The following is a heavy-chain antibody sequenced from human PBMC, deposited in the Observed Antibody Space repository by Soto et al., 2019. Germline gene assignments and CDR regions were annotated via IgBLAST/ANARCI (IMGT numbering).Heavy chain of an antibody. D-gene: IGHD5-18*01. CDR2: ISSSGSTI. V-gene: IGHV3-48*03. Sequence: EVQLVESGGGLVQPGGSLRLSCAASGFTFSSYEMNWVRQAPGKGLEWVSYISSSGSTIYYADSVKGRFTISRDNAKNSLYLQMNSLRAGDTAVYYCASNPQRGYSPEYYYYGMDVWGQGTTVTVAS. J-gene: IGHJ6*02. CDR1: GFTFSSYE. CDR3: ASNPQRGYSPEYYYYGMDV.